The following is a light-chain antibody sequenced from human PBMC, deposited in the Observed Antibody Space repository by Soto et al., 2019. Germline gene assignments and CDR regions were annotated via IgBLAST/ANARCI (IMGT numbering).Light chain of an antibody. Sequence: EIVMTQSPATLSVSPGERVTLSCRASQSVMNNLAWYQHKPGQAPRLLIFDISSRATGIPDRFSGSGSGTDFTLTISRLEPEDFAVYYCQQYVSSPATFGQGTKVDIK. CDR2: DIS. J-gene: IGKJ1*01. CDR3: QQYVSSPAT. CDR1: QSVMNN. V-gene: IGKV3-20*01.